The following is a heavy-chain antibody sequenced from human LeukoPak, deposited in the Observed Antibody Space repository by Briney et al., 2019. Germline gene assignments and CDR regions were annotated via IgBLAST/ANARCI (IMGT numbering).Heavy chain of an antibody. Sequence: SVKVSCKASGGTFSSYAISWVRQAPGQGLEWMGRIIPILGIANYAQKFQGRVTITADKSTSTAYMELSSLRSEDTAVYYCAREIYCSSTSCLNYYGMDVWGQGTTVTVSS. CDR1: GGTFSSYA. CDR3: AREIYCSSTSCLNYYGMDV. CDR2: IIPILGIA. V-gene: IGHV1-69*04. J-gene: IGHJ6*02. D-gene: IGHD2-2*01.